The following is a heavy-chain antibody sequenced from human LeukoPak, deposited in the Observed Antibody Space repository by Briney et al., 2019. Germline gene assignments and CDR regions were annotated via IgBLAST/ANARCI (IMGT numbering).Heavy chain of an antibody. CDR2: IYYSGST. CDR1: GGSISSYH. J-gene: IGHJ6*03. CDR3: ARSSEGRYYYDSSGFSYYYYYMDV. Sequence: SETLSLTCTVSGGSISSYHWSWIRQPPGKGLEWIGYIYYSGSTNYNPSLKSRVTISVGTSKNQFSLKLSSVTAADTAVYYCARSSEGRYYYDSSGFSYYYYYMDVWGKGTTVTISS. D-gene: IGHD3-22*01. V-gene: IGHV4-59*01.